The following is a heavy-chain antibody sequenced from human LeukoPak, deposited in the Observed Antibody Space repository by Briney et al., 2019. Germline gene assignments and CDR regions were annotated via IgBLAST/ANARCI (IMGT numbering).Heavy chain of an antibody. CDR2: TYYRSKWYK. D-gene: IGHD6-13*01. V-gene: IGHV6-1*01. CDR1: GDSLSSNSAA. Sequence: SQTLSLTCALSGDSLSSNSAAWDWLRQSPSRGLEWLGRTYYRSKWYKDYAVSVKSRITINPDTSKNQFSLQLNSVTPEDTAVYYCARAWRRAAAGREGWFDLWGQGTLVTVSS. J-gene: IGHJ5*02. CDR3: ARAWRRAAAGREGWFDL.